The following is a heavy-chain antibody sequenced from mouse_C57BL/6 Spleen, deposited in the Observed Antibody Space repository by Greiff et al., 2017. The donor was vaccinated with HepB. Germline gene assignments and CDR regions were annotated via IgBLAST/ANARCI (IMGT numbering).Heavy chain of an antibody. Sequence: EVMLVESGGGLVKPGGSLKLSCAASGFTFSSYAMSWVRQTPEKRLEWVATISDGGSYTYYPDNVKGRFTISRDNAKNNLYLQMSHLKSEDTAMYYCARDQAYFDYWGQGTTLTVSS. CDR2: ISDGGSYT. V-gene: IGHV5-4*01. D-gene: IGHD3-2*02. J-gene: IGHJ2*01. CDR3: ARDQAYFDY. CDR1: GFTFSSYA.